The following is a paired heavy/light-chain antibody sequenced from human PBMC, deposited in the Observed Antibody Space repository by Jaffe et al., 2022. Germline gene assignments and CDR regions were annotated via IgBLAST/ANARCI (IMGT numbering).Light chain of an antibody. CDR2: EDY. CDR3: QSYDSSNHWV. V-gene: IGLV6-57*02. Sequence: NFMLTQPHSVSESPGKTVTISCTGSSGTIASNYVQWYQQRPGSAPTTVIYEDYERPSGVPDRFSASVDSSSNSASLTISGLKTEDEADYYCQSYDSSNHWVFGGGTKLTVL. J-gene: IGLJ3*02. CDR1: SGTIASNY.
Heavy chain of an antibody. CDR3: ARDPAYCGGDCFSRGFDY. CDR2: ISSSGSPI. V-gene: IGHV3-48*03. J-gene: IGHJ4*02. Sequence: EVQLVESGGGLVQPGGSLRLSCAASGFIFSSYDMNWVRQAPGKGLEWVSYISSSGSPIYYADSVKGRFTISRDNAKNSVYLQMNSLRAEDTAVYYCARDPAYCGGDCFSRGFDYWGQGTLVTVSS. D-gene: IGHD2-21*02. CDR1: GFIFSSYD.